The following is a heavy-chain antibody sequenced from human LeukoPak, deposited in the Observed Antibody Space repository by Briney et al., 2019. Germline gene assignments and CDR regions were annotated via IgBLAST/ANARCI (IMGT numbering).Heavy chain of an antibody. D-gene: IGHD3-3*01. CDR2: INHSGST. V-gene: IGHV4-34*01. CDR1: GGSFSGYY. CDR3: ARGQSNFWSGYPPHFDY. Sequence: SETLSLTCAVYGGSFSGYYWSWIRQPPGKGLEWIGEINHSGSTNYNPSLKSRVTISVDTSKNQFSLKLSSVIAADTAVYYCARGQSNFWSGYPPHFDYWGQGTLVTVSS. J-gene: IGHJ4*02.